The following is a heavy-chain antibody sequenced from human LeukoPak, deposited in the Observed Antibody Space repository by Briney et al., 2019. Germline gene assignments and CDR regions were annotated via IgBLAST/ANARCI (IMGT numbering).Heavy chain of an antibody. J-gene: IGHJ4*02. V-gene: IGHV1-2*02. D-gene: IGHD2-8*01. CDR3: AREDCTNGVCPTKIDY. CDR1: GYTFTGYY. CDR2: INPNSGGT. Sequence: ASVKVSCKTSGYTFTGYYMHWVRQAPGQGLEWMGWINPNSGGTNYAQKFQGRVTMTRDTSISTAYMELSRLRSDDTAAYYCAREDCTNGVCPTKIDYWGQGTLVTVSS.